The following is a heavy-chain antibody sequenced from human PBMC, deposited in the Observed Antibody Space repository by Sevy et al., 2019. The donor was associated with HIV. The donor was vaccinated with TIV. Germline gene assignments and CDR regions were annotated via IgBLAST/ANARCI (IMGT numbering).Heavy chain of an antibody. V-gene: IGHV4-59*01. Sequence: SETLSLTCTVSGDFGVYSWSWIRQPPGMGLEWIGDINYSGNTNYNPSLKSRVTISVDTSKNQFSLKLSSVTAADTAXXXXXXXXXXXXXXXXNAFDFWGQGTVVTVSS. CDR2: INYSGNT. CDR1: GDFGVYS. J-gene: IGHJ3*01. CDR3: XXXXXXXXXXXXNAFDF.